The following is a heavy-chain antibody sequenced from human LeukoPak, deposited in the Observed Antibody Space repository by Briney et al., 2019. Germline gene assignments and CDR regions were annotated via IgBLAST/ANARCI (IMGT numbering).Heavy chain of an antibody. V-gene: IGHV1-2*04. CDR1: GYTFTGYY. D-gene: IGHD6-13*01. J-gene: IGHJ6*02. CDR2: INPNSGGT. CDR3: ARDSQANYSSSWYWVPAAYYYYGMDV. Sequence: GASVKVSCKASGYTFTGYYMHWVRQAPGQGLEWMGWINPNSGGTNYAQKFQGWVTMTRDTSISTAYMELSRLRSDDTAVYYCARDSQANYSSSWYWVPAAYYYYGMDVWGQGTTVTVSS.